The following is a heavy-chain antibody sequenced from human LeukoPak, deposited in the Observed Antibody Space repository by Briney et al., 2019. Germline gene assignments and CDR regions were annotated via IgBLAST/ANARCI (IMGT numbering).Heavy chain of an antibody. CDR3: ARGAGWYGY. Sequence: SETLSLTCTVSGDSLSSYHWSWLRQPPGEGLEWIGYIYYSGSTNYNPSLKGRVIISVDTSNNQFSLKLSSVTAADTAVYYCARGAGWYGYWGQGTLVTVSS. V-gene: IGHV4-59*01. D-gene: IGHD6-19*01. CDR1: GDSLSSYH. J-gene: IGHJ4*02. CDR2: IYYSGST.